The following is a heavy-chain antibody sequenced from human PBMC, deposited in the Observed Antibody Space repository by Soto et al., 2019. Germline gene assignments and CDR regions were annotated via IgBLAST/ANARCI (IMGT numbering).Heavy chain of an antibody. CDR3: ARIENYVWGSYRSSLAPYYYGMDV. V-gene: IGHV3-53*01. Sequence: GGSLRLSCAASGFTVSSNYMSWVRQAPGKGLEWVSVIYSGGSTYYADSVKGRFTISRDNSKNTLYLQMNSLRAEDTAVYYCARIENYVWGSYRSSLAPYYYGMDVWGQGTTVTVSS. CDR2: IYSGGST. CDR1: GFTVSSNY. J-gene: IGHJ6*02. D-gene: IGHD3-16*02.